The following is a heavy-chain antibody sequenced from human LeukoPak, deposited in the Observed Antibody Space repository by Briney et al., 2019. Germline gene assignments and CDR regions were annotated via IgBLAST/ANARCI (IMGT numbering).Heavy chain of an antibody. CDR3: ARVFGYDWPYYYGMDV. CDR2: ISSSSSYI. CDR1: GFTFSSHW. V-gene: IGHV3-21*01. J-gene: IGHJ6*02. D-gene: IGHD5-12*01. Sequence: GGSLRLSCAASGFTFSSHWMHWVRQAPGKGLEWVSSISSSSSYIYYADSVKGRFTISRDNAKNSLYLQMNSLRAEDTAVYYCARVFGYDWPYYYGMDVWGQGTTVTVSS.